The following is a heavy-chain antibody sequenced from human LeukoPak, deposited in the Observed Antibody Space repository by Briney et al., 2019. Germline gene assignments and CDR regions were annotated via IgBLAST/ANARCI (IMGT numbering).Heavy chain of an antibody. Sequence: SVKVSCKASGGTFISYTISWVRQAPGQGLEWMGRIIPILGIANYAQKFQGRVTIIADKSTSTAYMELSSLRSEDTAVYYCASQLSLGMDVWGQGTTVTVSS. CDR3: ASQLSLGMDV. CDR1: GGTFISYT. D-gene: IGHD2/OR15-2a*01. J-gene: IGHJ6*02. CDR2: IIPILGIA. V-gene: IGHV1-69*02.